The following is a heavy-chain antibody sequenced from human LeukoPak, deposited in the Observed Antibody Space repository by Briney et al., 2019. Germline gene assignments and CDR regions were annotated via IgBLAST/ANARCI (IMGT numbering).Heavy chain of an antibody. J-gene: IGHJ6*02. V-gene: IGHV1-18*01. D-gene: IGHD3-22*01. Sequence: AASVKVSCKASGYTFTSYGISWVRQAPGQGLEWMGWISAYNGNTNYAQKLQGRVTMTTDTSTSTAYMELRSLRSDDTAVYYCARVTSSGYYLLYYYGMDVWGQGTTVTVSS. CDR2: ISAYNGNT. CDR3: ARVTSSGYYLLYYYGMDV. CDR1: GYTFTSYG.